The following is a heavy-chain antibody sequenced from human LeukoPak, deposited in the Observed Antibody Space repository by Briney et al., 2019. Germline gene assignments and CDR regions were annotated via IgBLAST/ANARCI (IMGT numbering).Heavy chain of an antibody. Sequence: SETLSLTCTVSGGSISSYYWSWIRQPPGKGLEWIGYIYYSGSTNYNPSLKSRVTISVDTSKNQFSLKLSSVTAADTAVYYCARLTYWGSDFDYWGQGTLVTVSS. CDR1: GGSISSYY. V-gene: IGHV4-59*08. CDR2: IYYSGST. CDR3: ARLTYWGSDFDY. D-gene: IGHD7-27*01. J-gene: IGHJ4*02.